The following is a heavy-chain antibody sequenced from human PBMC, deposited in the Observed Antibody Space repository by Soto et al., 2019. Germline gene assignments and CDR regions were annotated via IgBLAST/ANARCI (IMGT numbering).Heavy chain of an antibody. D-gene: IGHD3-3*01. J-gene: IGHJ6*02. CDR2: IKQDGSEK. V-gene: IGHV3-7*01. CDR1: GFTFSSYG. Sequence: GESLRLSCAASGFTFSSYGMHWVRQAQEKELEWVANIKQDGSEKYYVDSVKGRFTISRDNAKNSLYLQMNSLRAEDTAVYYCARDRYSYYDFWSGSLPYYYFGMDVWGQGTTVTVSS. CDR3: ARDRYSYYDFWSGSLPYYYFGMDV.